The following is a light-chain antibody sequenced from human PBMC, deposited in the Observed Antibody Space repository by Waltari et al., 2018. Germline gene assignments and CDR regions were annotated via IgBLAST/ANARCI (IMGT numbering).Light chain of an antibody. CDR1: QSVGRS. CDR3: QHYVRFPVT. V-gene: IGKV3-20*01. CDR2: GAS. Sequence: EIVLTQSPGILSLSPGEGATLSCRASQSVGRSLAWYQQKPGQAPRHVISGASNRATGIPDRFSGSGSGTDFSLTISRLEPEDFAVYYCQHYVRFPVTFGRGTKVEIK. J-gene: IGKJ4*02.